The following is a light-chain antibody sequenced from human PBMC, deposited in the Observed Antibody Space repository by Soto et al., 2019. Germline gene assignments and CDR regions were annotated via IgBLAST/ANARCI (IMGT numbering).Light chain of an antibody. Sequence: DIQMTQSPSTLPASVGDRVTITCRSSQSIDRWLAWYQQRPGKAPKILIYHASSLETGVPSRFSGSGSGTEFTLTISSLQPDDFGIYYCQEYNSYTGTFGPGTKVDIK. J-gene: IGKJ1*01. CDR1: QSIDRW. CDR2: HAS. V-gene: IGKV1-5*01. CDR3: QEYNSYTGT.